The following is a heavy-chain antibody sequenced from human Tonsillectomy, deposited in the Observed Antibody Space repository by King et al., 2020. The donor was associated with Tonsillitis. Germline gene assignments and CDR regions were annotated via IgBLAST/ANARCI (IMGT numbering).Heavy chain of an antibody. V-gene: IGHV3-30*02. CDR1: GFTFSNYG. CDR3: AKILGTYYDDGPGYN. CDR2: IRSDGINT. Sequence: QLVQSGGGVVQPGGSLRLSCAASGFTFSNYGMHWVRQAPGKGLARVAFIRSDGINTYYADSVKGRFTISRDTSKSTLYLQMSSLRPEDTAMYYCAKILGTYYDDGPGYNWGDGAPGTVSS. J-gene: IGHJ4*03. D-gene: IGHD1-26*01.